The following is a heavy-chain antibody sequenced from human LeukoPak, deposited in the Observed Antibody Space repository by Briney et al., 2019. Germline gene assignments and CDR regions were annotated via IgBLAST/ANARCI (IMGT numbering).Heavy chain of an antibody. CDR2: IYYSGST. CDR3: ARAPTSDIVVVPAAIDDAFDI. D-gene: IGHD2-2*01. J-gene: IGHJ3*02. Sequence: PSETLSLTCTVSGGSISSYYWSWIRQPPGKGLEWIGYIYYSGSTNYNPSLKSRVTISVDTSKNQFSLKLSSVTAAYTAVYYCARAPTSDIVVVPAAIDDAFDIWGQGTMVTVSS. V-gene: IGHV4-59*01. CDR1: GGSISSYY.